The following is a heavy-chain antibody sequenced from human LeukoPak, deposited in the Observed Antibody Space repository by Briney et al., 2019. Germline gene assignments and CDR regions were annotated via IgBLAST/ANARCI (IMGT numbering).Heavy chain of an antibody. J-gene: IGHJ4*02. Sequence: GGSLRLSCATSGFTFSGYGMHWVRQAPGKGLEWAAFIRYDGSKKYYADSVKGRFTISRDKSKSTLSLQMNSLRAEDTAIYYCATYRQVLLPFESWGQGTLVTVSS. CDR3: ATYRQVLLPFES. V-gene: IGHV3-30*02. D-gene: IGHD2-8*02. CDR2: IRYDGSKK. CDR1: GFTFSGYG.